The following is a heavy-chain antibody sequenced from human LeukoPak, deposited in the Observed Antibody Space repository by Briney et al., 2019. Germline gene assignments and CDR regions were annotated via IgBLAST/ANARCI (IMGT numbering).Heavy chain of an antibody. CDR1: GFTFSTYE. CDR3: ARSVWYFDWSTYYYFDS. V-gene: IGHV3-48*03. CDR2: IDSNSRTI. J-gene: IGHJ4*02. Sequence: PGGSLRLSCAASGFTFSTYEMDWVRQAPGKGLEWISYIDSNSRTIHYADSVKGRFTISRDNAKNSLYLQMNSLRAEDTAVYYCARSVWYFDWSTYYYFDSWGQGILVTVSS. D-gene: IGHD3-9*01.